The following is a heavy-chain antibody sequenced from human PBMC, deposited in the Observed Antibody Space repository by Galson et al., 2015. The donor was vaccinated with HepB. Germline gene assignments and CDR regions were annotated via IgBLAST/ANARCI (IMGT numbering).Heavy chain of an antibody. CDR1: GFTFSSYA. J-gene: IGHJ4*02. CDR2: ISYDGSNK. Sequence: SLRLSCAASGFTFSSYAMHWVRQAPGKGLEWVAVISYDGSNKYYADSVKGRFTISRDNSKNTLYLQMNSLRAEDTAVYYCARVSGYSHGYHFDYWGQGTLVTVSS. V-gene: IGHV3-30*04. D-gene: IGHD5-18*01. CDR3: ARVSGYSHGYHFDY.